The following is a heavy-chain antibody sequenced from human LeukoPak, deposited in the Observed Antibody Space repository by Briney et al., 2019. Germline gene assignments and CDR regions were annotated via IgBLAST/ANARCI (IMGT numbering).Heavy chain of an antibody. Sequence: SVKVSCTASGGTFSSYAISWVRQAPGQGLEWMGGIIPIFGTANYAQKFQGRVTITADESTSTAYMELSSLRSEDTAVYYCARSSIAARPALDGYYYYMDVWGKGTTVTVSS. CDR3: ARSSIAARPALDGYYYYMDV. CDR1: GGTFSSYA. J-gene: IGHJ6*03. CDR2: IIPIFGTA. V-gene: IGHV1-69*13. D-gene: IGHD6-6*01.